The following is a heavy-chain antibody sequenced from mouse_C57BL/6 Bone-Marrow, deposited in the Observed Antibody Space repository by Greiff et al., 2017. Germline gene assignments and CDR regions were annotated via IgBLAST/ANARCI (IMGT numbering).Heavy chain of an antibody. V-gene: IGHV1-26*01. Sequence: EVQLQQSGPELVRPGASVKISCKASGYTFTDYYMNWVKQSHGKSLEWIGDINPNNGGTSYNQKFKGKATLTVDKSSSTAYMELRSLTSEDSAVYYGARAPTGTGGWFAYWGQGTLVTVSA. J-gene: IGHJ3*01. CDR2: INPNNGGT. D-gene: IGHD4-1*01. CDR1: GYTFTDYY. CDR3: ARAPTGTGGWFAY.